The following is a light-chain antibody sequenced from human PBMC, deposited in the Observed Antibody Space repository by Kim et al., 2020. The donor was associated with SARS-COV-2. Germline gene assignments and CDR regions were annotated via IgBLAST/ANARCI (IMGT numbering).Light chain of an antibody. CDR3: QTWDTGIRV. Sequence: QPVLTQSPSASASLGASVTLTCTLSSGHSTYAIAWHQQQPEKGPRYLMRLNSDGSHTKGDGIPDRFSGSSSGAERYLTISSLQSEDEADYYCQTWDTGIRVFGGGTQLTVL. V-gene: IGLV4-69*01. J-gene: IGLJ3*02. CDR2: LNSDGSH. CDR1: SGHSTYA.